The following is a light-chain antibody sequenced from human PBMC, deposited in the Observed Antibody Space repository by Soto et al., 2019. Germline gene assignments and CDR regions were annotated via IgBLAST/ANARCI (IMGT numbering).Light chain of an antibody. CDR1: HGIRNF. J-gene: IGKJ3*01. CDR2: AAS. CDR3: QEYSSVPV. Sequence: DIQMTQSPTSLSASVGDRVTITCRASHGIRNFVAWYQQKPGKAPKLLIYAASTLQSGVPSRFSGSGSGTDFPLPINSRQPEDVATYSCQEYSSVPVFGPGTKVEIK. V-gene: IGKV1-27*01.